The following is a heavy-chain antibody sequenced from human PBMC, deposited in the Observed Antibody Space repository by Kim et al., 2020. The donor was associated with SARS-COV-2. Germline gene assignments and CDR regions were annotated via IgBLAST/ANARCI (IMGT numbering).Heavy chain of an antibody. J-gene: IGHJ5*02. CDR2: IYYSGST. V-gene: IGHV4-61*01. D-gene: IGHD6-13*01. Sequence: SETLSLTCTVSGGSVSSGSYYWSWIRQPPGKGLEWIGYIYYSGSTNYNPSLKSRVTISVDTSKNQFSLKLSSVTAADTAVYYCARDLGPIAAQVPMYNWFDPWGQGTLVTVSS. CDR3: ARDLGPIAAQVPMYNWFDP. CDR1: GGSVSSGSYY.